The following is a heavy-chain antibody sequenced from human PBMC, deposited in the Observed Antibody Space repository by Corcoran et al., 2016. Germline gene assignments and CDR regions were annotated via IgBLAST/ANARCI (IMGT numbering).Heavy chain of an antibody. CDR3: ARDPLIVGATNDAFDI. Sequence: QVQLVQSGAEVKKPGASVKVSCKASGYTFTSYYMHWVRQAPGQGLEWMGIINPSGGSTSYAQKFQGRVTMTRDTSTSTGYMELSSLRSEDTAVYYCARDPLIVGATNDAFDIWGQGTMVTVSS. D-gene: IGHD1-26*01. CDR2: INPSGGST. V-gene: IGHV1-46*01. CDR1: GYTFTSYY. J-gene: IGHJ3*02.